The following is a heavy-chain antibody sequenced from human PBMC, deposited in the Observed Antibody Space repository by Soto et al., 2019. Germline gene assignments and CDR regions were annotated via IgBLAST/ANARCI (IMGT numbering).Heavy chain of an antibody. D-gene: IGHD6-13*01. Sequence: ASVKVSCKASGYTFTSYGIIWVRQAPGQGLEWMGWISAYNGNTNYAQKLQGRVTMTTDTSTSTAYMELRSLRSADTAVYYCASTPAAAGLPTIGYWGQGTLVTVSS. CDR1: GYTFTSYG. CDR2: ISAYNGNT. J-gene: IGHJ4*02. V-gene: IGHV1-18*01. CDR3: ASTPAAAGLPTIGY.